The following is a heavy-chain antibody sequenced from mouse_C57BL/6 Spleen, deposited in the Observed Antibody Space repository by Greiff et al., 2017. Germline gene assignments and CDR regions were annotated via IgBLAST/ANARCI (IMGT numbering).Heavy chain of an antibody. D-gene: IGHD1-1*01. V-gene: IGHV14-1*01. CDR3: TPLITTVVARYFDV. J-gene: IGHJ1*03. CDR2: IDPEDGDT. Sequence: EVQLQQSGAELVRPGASVKLSCTASGFNIKDYYMHWVKQRPEQGLEWIGRIDPEDGDTEYAPKFQGKATMTADTSSNTAYLQLSSLTSDDTAVYYCTPLITTVVARYFDVWGTGTTVTVSS. CDR1: GFNIKDYY.